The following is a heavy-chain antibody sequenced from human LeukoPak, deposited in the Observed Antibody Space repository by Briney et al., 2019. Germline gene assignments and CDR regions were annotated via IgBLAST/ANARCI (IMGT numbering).Heavy chain of an antibody. J-gene: IGHJ4*02. D-gene: IGHD3-3*01. V-gene: IGHV3-21*01. Sequence: PGGSLRLSCAASGFTFSSYYINWVRQAPGKGLEWVSSIGSSSHYIYYADSVKGRFTISRDNAKNSLYLQMNSLRAEDTAVYYCARALLDFDFWSGELWGQGTLVTVSS. CDR1: GFTFSSYY. CDR3: ARALLDFDFWSGEL. CDR2: IGSSSHYI.